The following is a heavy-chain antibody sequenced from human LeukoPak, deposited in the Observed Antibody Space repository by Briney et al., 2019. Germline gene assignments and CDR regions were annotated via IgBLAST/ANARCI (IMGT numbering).Heavy chain of an antibody. J-gene: IGHJ4*02. CDR2: ISSSSSYI. CDR3: ARDRIAAAVSTAFDY. Sequence: RGGSLRLSCGASGFTFSNYGMNWVLYAPGKGVEWVASISSSSSYIYYADPVKGRFTISRDNAKNSLYLQMNSLRAEDTAVYYCARDRIAAAVSTAFDYWGQGTLVTVSS. CDR1: GFTFSNYG. V-gene: IGHV3-21*01. D-gene: IGHD6-13*01.